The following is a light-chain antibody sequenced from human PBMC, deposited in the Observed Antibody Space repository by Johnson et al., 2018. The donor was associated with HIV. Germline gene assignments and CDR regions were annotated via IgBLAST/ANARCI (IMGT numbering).Light chain of an antibody. CDR1: SSNIGNNY. Sequence: QSVLTQPPSVSAAPGQKVTISCSGGSSNIGNNYVSWYQQLPRAAPKLLIYDNNKRPSGIPDRFSGSKSGTSATLGITGLQTGDEADYYCGTWDSSRYAYVFGTVTNVTVL. J-gene: IGLJ1*01. V-gene: IGLV1-51*01. CDR3: GTWDSSRYAYV. CDR2: DNN.